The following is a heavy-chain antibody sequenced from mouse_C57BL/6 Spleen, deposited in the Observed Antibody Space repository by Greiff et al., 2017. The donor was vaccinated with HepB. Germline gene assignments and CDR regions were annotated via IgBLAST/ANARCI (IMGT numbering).Heavy chain of an antibody. Sequence: EVQLVESGGGLVKPGGSLKLSCAASGFTFSDYGMHWVRQAPEKGLEWVAYISSGSSTIYYADTVKGRFTISRDNAKNTLFLQMTSLRSEDTAMYYCARGAFNYYGSSYDWYFDVWGTGTTVTVSS. J-gene: IGHJ1*03. CDR1: GFTFSDYG. CDR2: ISSGSSTI. CDR3: ARGAFNYYGSSYDWYFDV. D-gene: IGHD1-1*01. V-gene: IGHV5-17*01.